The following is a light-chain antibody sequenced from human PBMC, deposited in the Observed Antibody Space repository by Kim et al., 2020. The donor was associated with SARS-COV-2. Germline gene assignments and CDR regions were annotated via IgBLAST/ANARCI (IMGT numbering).Light chain of an antibody. J-gene: IGLJ1*01. CDR2: YDS. Sequence: PGKTARITCGGNNIGSKSVHWYQQKPGQAPVLVIYYDSDRPSGIPERFSGSNSGNTATLTISRVEAGDEADYYCQVWDSSSDQGVFGTGTKVTVL. CDR1: NIGSKS. V-gene: IGLV3-21*04. CDR3: QVWDSSSDQGV.